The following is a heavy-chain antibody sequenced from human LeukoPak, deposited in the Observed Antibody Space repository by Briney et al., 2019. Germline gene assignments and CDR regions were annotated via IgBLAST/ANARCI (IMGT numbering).Heavy chain of an antibody. V-gene: IGHV1-69*13. CDR3: ANLGIAAAGRVFYFDY. CDR1: GGTFSSYA. J-gene: IGHJ4*02. Sequence: ASVKVSCKASGGTFSSYAISWVRQAPGQGLEWMGGIIPIFGTANYAQKFQGRVTITADESTSTAYMELSSLRSEDTAVYYCANLGIAAAGRVFYFDYWGQGTLVTVSS. CDR2: IIPIFGTA. D-gene: IGHD6-13*01.